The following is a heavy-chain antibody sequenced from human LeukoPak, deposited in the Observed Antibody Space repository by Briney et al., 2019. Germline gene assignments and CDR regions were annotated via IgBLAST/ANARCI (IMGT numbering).Heavy chain of an antibody. CDR2: IYSGGST. CDR3: ARAQPYGYFFYFDY. D-gene: IGHD5-18*01. V-gene: IGHV3-53*01. J-gene: IGHJ4*02. Sequence: GGSLRLSCAASGFTVSSNYMSWVRQAPGKGLEWVSVIYSGGSTYYADSVKGRFTISRDNSKNTLYLQMNSLRAEDTAVYYCARAQPYGYFFYFDYWGQGTLVTVS. CDR1: GFTVSSNY.